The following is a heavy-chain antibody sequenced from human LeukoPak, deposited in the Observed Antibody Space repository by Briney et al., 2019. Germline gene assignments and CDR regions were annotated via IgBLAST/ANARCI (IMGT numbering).Heavy chain of an antibody. J-gene: IGHJ4*02. CDR3: ARETFTIPFDY. CDR1: GFTVSSDY. Sequence: GGYLRLSCAASGFTVSSDYVSWVRQAPGKGLEWVSVMYPGGSTHYADPVRGRFTISRDNSKNTVYLHMNSLRVDDTAVYYCARETFTIPFDYWGQGTLVTVSS. CDR2: MYPGGST. V-gene: IGHV3-53*01. D-gene: IGHD5-24*01.